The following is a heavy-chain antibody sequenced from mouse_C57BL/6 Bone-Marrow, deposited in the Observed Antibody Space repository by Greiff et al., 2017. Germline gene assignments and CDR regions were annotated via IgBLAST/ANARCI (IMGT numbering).Heavy chain of an antibody. V-gene: IGHV1-81*01. Sequence: VKLMESGAELARPGASVKLSCKASGYTFTSYGLSWVKQRTGQGLEWIGEIYPRSGNTYYNEKFKGKATLTADKSSSTAYMELRSLTSEDSAVYFCARRLDYGSSSWFAYWGQGTLVTVSA. CDR3: ARRLDYGSSSWFAY. CDR2: IYPRSGNT. D-gene: IGHD1-1*01. J-gene: IGHJ3*01. CDR1: GYTFTSYG.